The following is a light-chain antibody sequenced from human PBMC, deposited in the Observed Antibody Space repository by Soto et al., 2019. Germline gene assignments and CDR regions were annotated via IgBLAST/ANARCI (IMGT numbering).Light chain of an antibody. CDR1: SSDVGAYDF. CDR2: EVS. Sequence: QSVLAQPAFVSGSPGQSITISCTGTSSDVGAYDFVSWYQQHPDKAPKLMIYEVSNRPSGVSYRFSGSKSVNTATLTISGLQAEDEADYYCSSYTTSSTRVFGTGTKLTVL. J-gene: IGLJ1*01. CDR3: SSYTTSSTRV. V-gene: IGLV2-14*03.